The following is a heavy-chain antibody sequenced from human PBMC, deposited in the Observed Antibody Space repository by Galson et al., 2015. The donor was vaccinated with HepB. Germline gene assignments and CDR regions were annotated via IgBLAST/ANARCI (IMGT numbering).Heavy chain of an antibody. CDR1: GFTFSSYW. Sequence: SLRLSCAASGFTFSSYWMSWVRQAPGKGLEWVANIKQDGSEKYYVDSVKGRFTISRDNAKNSLYLQMNSLRAEDTAVYYCAREKGLRYFDWLGYDYWGQGTLVTVSS. V-gene: IGHV3-7*03. CDR3: AREKGLRYFDWLGYDY. J-gene: IGHJ4*02. D-gene: IGHD3-9*01. CDR2: IKQDGSEK.